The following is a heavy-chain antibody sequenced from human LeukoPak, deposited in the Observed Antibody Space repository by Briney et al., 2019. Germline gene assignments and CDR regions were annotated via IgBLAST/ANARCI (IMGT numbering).Heavy chain of an antibody. CDR1: GGTFSSYA. D-gene: IGHD3-22*01. J-gene: IGHJ4*02. V-gene: IGHV1-18*01. Sequence: GASVKVSCKASGGTFSSYAISWVRQAPGQGLEWMGWISAYNGNTNYAQKLQGRVTMTTDTSTSTAYMELRSLRSDDTAVYYCAREGPDYYDSSGYDYWGQGTLVTVSS. CDR2: ISAYNGNT. CDR3: AREGPDYYDSSGYDY.